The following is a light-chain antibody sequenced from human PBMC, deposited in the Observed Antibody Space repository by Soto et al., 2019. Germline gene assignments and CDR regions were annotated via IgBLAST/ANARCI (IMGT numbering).Light chain of an antibody. CDR3: QQYGSSPGT. CDR1: QSVSSSY. Sequence: EIVLKQSPGTLSLSPWERATLSSRASQSVSSSYLAWYQQKPGQAPRLLIYGASSRATGIPDRFSGSGSGTDFTLTISRLEPEDFAVYYCQQYGSSPGTFGQGTKVDI. V-gene: IGKV3-20*01. CDR2: GAS. J-gene: IGKJ1*01.